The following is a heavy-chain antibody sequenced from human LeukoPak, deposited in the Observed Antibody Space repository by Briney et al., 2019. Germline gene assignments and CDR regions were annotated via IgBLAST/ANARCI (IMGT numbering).Heavy chain of an antibody. J-gene: IGHJ4*02. CDR3: ARDRGRPLYYFDY. D-gene: IGHD3-10*01. CDR1: GGSISSYY. Sequence: PSETLSLTCTVSGGSISSYYWSWIRQPPGKGLEWMGYIYYSGSTNYNPSLKSRVTISVDTSKNQFSLKLSSVTAADTAVYYCARDRGRPLYYFDYWGQGTLVTVSS. CDR2: IYYSGST. V-gene: IGHV4-59*01.